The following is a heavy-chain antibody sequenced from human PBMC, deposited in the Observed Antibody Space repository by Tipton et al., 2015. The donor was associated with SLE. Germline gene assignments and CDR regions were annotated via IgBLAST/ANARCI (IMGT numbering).Heavy chain of an antibody. CDR3: ARSGSYPYYYYYMDV. J-gene: IGHJ6*03. D-gene: IGHD1-26*01. Sequence: TLSLTCTVSGDSISSYYWSWIRQPPGKGPEWIGYIHHSGSTNYNPSLKSRVTISVDTSKNQFSLKLSSVTAADTAVYYCARSGSYPYYYYYMDVWGKGTTVTVSS. V-gene: IGHV4-59*01. CDR2: IHHSGST. CDR1: GDSISSYY.